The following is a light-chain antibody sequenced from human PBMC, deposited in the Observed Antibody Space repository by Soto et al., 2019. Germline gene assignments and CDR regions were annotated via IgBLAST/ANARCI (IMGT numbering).Light chain of an antibody. Sequence: EIVLTQSPATLSLSPGERATLSCRASQSVSSSLAWYQQRPGQAPRLLVSDASNRATGVPGRFSGSGSGTDFTLTINSQEPEDFAVYYCPQRSNWPWTFGQGTKVEIK. CDR3: PQRSNWPWT. CDR2: DAS. J-gene: IGKJ1*01. CDR1: QSVSSS. V-gene: IGKV3-11*01.